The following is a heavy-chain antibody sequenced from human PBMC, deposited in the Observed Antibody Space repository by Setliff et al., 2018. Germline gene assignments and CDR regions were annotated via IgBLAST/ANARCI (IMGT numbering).Heavy chain of an antibody. V-gene: IGHV3-21*01. CDR3: ARDNTLFGVVITGSWFDP. Sequence: GGSLRLSCAASGFSLNSFRMTWIRQPPGKGLEWVSPISSTGDDIYYADPVKGRFTISRDNAENSLYLQMNSLRVEDTAVYYCARDNTLFGVVITGSWFDPWGQGTLVTVSS. CDR1: GFSLNSFR. CDR2: ISSTGDDI. J-gene: IGHJ5*02. D-gene: IGHD3-3*01.